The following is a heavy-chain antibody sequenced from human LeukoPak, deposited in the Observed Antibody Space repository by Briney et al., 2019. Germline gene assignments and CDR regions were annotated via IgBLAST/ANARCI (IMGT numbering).Heavy chain of an antibody. V-gene: IGHV3-21*01. D-gene: IGHD3-10*01. CDR3: ARDSLGVALDY. J-gene: IGHJ4*02. CDR1: GFSFSSYS. CDR2: ISSSSSYI. Sequence: GGSLRLSCAASGFSFSSYSMNWVRQAPGKGLEWVSSISSSSSYIYYADSVKGRFTISRDNAKNSLYLQMNSLRAEDTAVYYCARDSLGVALDYWGQGTLVTVSS.